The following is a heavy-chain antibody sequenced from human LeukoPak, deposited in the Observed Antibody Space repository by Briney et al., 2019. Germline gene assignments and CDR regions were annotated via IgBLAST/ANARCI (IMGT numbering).Heavy chain of an antibody. Sequence: SETLSLTCAVSGYSISSGYYWGWIRQPPGKGLEWIGSIYHSGSTYYNPSLKGRVTISVDTSKNQFSLKLSSVTAADTAVYYCARHRGFDYGDYELDYWGQGTLVTVSS. CDR1: GYSISSGYY. D-gene: IGHD4-17*01. CDR3: ARHRGFDYGDYELDY. V-gene: IGHV4-38-2*01. J-gene: IGHJ4*02. CDR2: IYHSGST.